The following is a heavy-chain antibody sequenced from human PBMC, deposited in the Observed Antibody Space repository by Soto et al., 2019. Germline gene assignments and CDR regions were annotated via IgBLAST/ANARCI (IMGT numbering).Heavy chain of an antibody. CDR1: GGSISSYC. J-gene: IGHJ6*02. V-gene: IGHV4-59*01. Sequence: QVQLQESAPGLVKPSETLSLTCTVSGGSISSYCWSWIRQPPGKGMEWIGYIYYNRSTNYNPSLKSRVTISVDTSKNQFSLKLSSVTAADTAVYYCARDRPARASGYPLSPPYYYYVMDVWGQGTTVTVSS. CDR3: ARDRPARASGYPLSPPYYYYVMDV. CDR2: IYYNRST. D-gene: IGHD5-12*01.